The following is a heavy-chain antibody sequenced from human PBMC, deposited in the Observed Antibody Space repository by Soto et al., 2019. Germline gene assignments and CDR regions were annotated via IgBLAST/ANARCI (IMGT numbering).Heavy chain of an antibody. J-gene: IGHJ6*02. Sequence: QVQLVQSGAEVKKPGSSVKVSCKASGGTFSSYAISWVRQAPGQGLEWMGGIIPIFGTANYAQKFQGRVTITADKFTSTAYMELSSLRSEDTAVYYCAREVMATNPHYYGMDVWGQGTTVTVSS. D-gene: IGHD2-21*01. CDR1: GGTFSSYA. CDR3: AREVMATNPHYYGMDV. CDR2: IIPIFGTA. V-gene: IGHV1-69*06.